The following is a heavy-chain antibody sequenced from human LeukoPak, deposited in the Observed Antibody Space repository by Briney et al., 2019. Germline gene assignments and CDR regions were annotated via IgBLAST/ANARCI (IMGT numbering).Heavy chain of an antibody. J-gene: IGHJ6*02. V-gene: IGHV1-18*01. CDR3: ARDPTGTIFWSGFYYYGMDV. D-gene: IGHD3-3*01. Sequence: ASVKLSCNASGYTFTSYGISWGRQAPGQGLEWMGWISAYNGNTNYAQKLQGRVTMTTDTSTSTAYMELRSLRSDDTAVYYCARDPTGTIFWSGFYYYGMDVWGQGTTVTVSS. CDR1: GYTFTSYG. CDR2: ISAYNGNT.